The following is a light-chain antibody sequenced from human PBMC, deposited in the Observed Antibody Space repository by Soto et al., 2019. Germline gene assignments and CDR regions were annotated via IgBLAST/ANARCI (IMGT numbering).Light chain of an antibody. Sequence: HSVLTQTPSASGTPGQRVTISCSGSSSNIGSNTVNWYQQLPGTAPKLLIYSNNQRPSGVPDRFSGSKSGTSASLAISGLRSEDEADYYCAAWDDSLSGRYVFGTGTNVTVL. J-gene: IGLJ1*01. CDR3: AAWDDSLSGRYV. CDR2: SNN. CDR1: SSNIGSNT. V-gene: IGLV1-44*01.